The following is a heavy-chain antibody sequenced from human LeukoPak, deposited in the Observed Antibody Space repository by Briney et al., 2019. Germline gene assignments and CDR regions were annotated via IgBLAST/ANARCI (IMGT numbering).Heavy chain of an antibody. CDR3: ARGGPYYDSSGYSFDY. D-gene: IGHD3-22*01. J-gene: IGHJ4*02. CDR2: INHSGST. CDR1: GGSFSGYY. V-gene: IGHV4-34*01. Sequence: SETLSLTCAVYGGSFSGYYWSWIRQPPGKGLEWIGEINHSGSTNYNPSLKSRVTISVDTSKNQFSLKLSPVTAADTAVYYCARGGPYYDSSGYSFDYWGQGTLVTVSS.